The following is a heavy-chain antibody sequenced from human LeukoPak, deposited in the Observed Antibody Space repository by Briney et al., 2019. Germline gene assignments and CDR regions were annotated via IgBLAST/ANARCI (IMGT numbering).Heavy chain of an antibody. CDR2: MNPNSGNT. CDR3: TRGSQNCASASCYNF. J-gene: IGHJ4*02. V-gene: IGHV1-8*01. Sequence: ASVKVSCEASGCTFTSYDINWVRQAAGQGLEWMGWMNPNSGNTGYAQKFQGRVTMTRTTSISTAYMELGSLTSEDTAVYYCTRGSQNCASASCYNFWGQGTLVTVSS. CDR1: GCTFTSYD. D-gene: IGHD2-2*02.